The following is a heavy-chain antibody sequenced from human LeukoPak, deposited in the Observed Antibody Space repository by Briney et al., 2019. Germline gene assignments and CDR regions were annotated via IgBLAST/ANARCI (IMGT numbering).Heavy chain of an antibody. Sequence: GGSLRLSCAASGFTFSSYSMNWVRQAPGKGLEWVSSISSSSSYIYYADSVKGRFTISRDNAKNSLYLQMNSLRAEDTAVYYCARDNGMITSGGVIVNAFDIWGQGTMVTVSS. D-gene: IGHD3-16*02. CDR2: ISSSSSYI. V-gene: IGHV3-21*01. CDR1: GFTFSSYS. CDR3: ARDNGMITSGGVIVNAFDI. J-gene: IGHJ3*02.